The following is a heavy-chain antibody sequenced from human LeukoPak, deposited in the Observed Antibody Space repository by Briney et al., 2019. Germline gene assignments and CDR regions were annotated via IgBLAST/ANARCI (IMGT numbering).Heavy chain of an antibody. Sequence: SETLSLTCTVSGGSIIIDNYYWSWLRDPPGKGLLWSGSMSYAGHTYYNPSLQSRVTISVDTSRNQFSLNLASVTAADTAIYYCARDTYLYRGGSDYWGLGTLVTVSS. J-gene: IGHJ4*02. D-gene: IGHD3-10*01. V-gene: IGHV4-39*02. CDR3: ARDTYLYRGGSDY. CDR2: MSYAGHT. CDR1: GGSIIIDNYY.